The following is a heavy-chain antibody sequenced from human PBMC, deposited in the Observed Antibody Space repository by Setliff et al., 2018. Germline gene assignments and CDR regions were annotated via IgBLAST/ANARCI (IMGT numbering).Heavy chain of an antibody. Sequence: ASVKVSCKASGYTFTSYAMHWVRQAPGQRLEGMGWINAGNGNTKYSQKFQGRVTITRETSASTAYMGLSSLRSEDTAVYYCARDTYIGDFWSGYYIQGRFDPWGQGTLVTVSS. CDR3: ARDTYIGDFWSGYYIQGRFDP. D-gene: IGHD3-3*01. J-gene: IGHJ5*02. CDR2: INAGNGNT. CDR1: GYTFTSYA. V-gene: IGHV1-3*01.